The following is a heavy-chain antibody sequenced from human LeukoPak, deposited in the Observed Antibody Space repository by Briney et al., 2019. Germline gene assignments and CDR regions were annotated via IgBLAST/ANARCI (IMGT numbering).Heavy chain of an antibody. D-gene: IGHD4/OR15-4a*01. V-gene: IGHV3-7*01. CDR3: ARVLLIDDYTSAYRPSDF. J-gene: IGHJ4*02. Sequence: QPGGPLRLSCAASGFTFSSYWMSWVRQAPGKGLEWVATIKHAGSETFYVDSVKGRFTISRDNAKNSLYLQMNSLRAEDSSVYYCARVLLIDDYTSAYRPSDFWGQGTLVTVSS. CDR2: IKHAGSET. CDR1: GFTFSSYW.